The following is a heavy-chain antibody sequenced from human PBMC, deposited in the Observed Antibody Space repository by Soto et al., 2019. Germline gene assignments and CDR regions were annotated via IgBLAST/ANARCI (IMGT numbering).Heavy chain of an antibody. D-gene: IGHD6-13*01. V-gene: IGHV3-23*01. CDR2: ISGDSAST. CDR1: GFNLSNYA. CDR3: AKAAGPRIAAPSSRIFDL. J-gene: IGHJ2*01. Sequence: GSLRLSCAAAGFNLSNYAMIWVRNAPGKGLEWVSGISGDSASTYYADAVRGRFTISRDNSKSTLFLQLNSLRADDTAVYYCAKAAGPRIAAPSSRIFDLWGRGTLVTGSS.